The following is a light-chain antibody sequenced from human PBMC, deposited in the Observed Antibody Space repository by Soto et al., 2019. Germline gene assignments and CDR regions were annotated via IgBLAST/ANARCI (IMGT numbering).Light chain of an antibody. J-gene: IGLJ2*01. Sequence: QTVVTQPPSASGTPGQRVTISCSGSSSNIETNYVYWYQHLPGAAPKLLIFTNNQRPSGVPDRFSASKSGTSASLAISGLRSEDEGDYYCAATDDSLGGPVFGGGTQLTVL. V-gene: IGLV1-47*02. CDR2: TNN. CDR3: AATDDSLGGPV. CDR1: SSNIETNY.